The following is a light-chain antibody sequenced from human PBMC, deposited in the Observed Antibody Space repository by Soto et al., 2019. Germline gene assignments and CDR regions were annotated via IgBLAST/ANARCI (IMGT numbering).Light chain of an antibody. CDR1: EGVSAY. CDR2: DTS. Sequence: DIVLTQTPATLSLSPGERATFSCRASEGVSAYLNWYQHKPGQPPRLLIYDTSKRATGIPDRFSGSRSRTDFTLTISSLESEDSAVYYCQLRSNFMYTFGQGTKVDIK. J-gene: IGKJ2*01. V-gene: IGKV3D-11*01. CDR3: QLRSNFMYT.